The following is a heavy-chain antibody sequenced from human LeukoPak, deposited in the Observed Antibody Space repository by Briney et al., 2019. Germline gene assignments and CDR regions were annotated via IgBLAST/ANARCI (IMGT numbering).Heavy chain of an antibody. Sequence: GGSLRLSCAASGFTFSSYAMGWVRQAPGKGPEWVSSVSGSGGHTYFADSVKGRFTISRDNSKNTLDLQMNSLKVEDTAVYYCAKFRYHSNDNNYLDFNYWGQGTLVTVSS. D-gene: IGHD3-22*01. V-gene: IGHV3-23*01. J-gene: IGHJ4*02. CDR3: AKFRYHSNDNNYLDFNY. CDR2: VSGSGGHT. CDR1: GFTFSSYA.